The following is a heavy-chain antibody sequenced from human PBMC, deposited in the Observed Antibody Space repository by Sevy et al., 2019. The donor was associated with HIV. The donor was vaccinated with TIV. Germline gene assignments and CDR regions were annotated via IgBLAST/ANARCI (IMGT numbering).Heavy chain of an antibody. D-gene: IGHD1-26*01. CDR2: ISGLSNYI. V-gene: IGHV3-21*01. CDR1: GFTLSSCN. Sequence: GSLRLSCAASGFTLSSCNMNWVRQAPWKGLEWVASISGLSNYIYYADSMKGRFTISRDNAKNSLYLQMNSLRAEDTAVYYCARGPPDGSYDYFDYWGQGTLVTVSS. J-gene: IGHJ4*02. CDR3: ARGPPDGSYDYFDY.